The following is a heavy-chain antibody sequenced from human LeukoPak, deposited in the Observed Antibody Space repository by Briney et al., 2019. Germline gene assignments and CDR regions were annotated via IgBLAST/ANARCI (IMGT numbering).Heavy chain of an antibody. CDR1: GFTFSSYW. J-gene: IGHJ4*02. CDR2: IKQDGSEK. CDR3: ARQRGYSSGQNDY. D-gene: IGHD6-19*01. V-gene: IGHV3-7*03. Sequence: GGSLRLSCAASGFTFSSYWMSWVRQAPGKGLEWVANIKQDGSEKYYVESVKGRFTISRDNAKTSLYLQMNSLRSEDTAVYYCARQRGYSSGQNDYWGQGTLVTVSS.